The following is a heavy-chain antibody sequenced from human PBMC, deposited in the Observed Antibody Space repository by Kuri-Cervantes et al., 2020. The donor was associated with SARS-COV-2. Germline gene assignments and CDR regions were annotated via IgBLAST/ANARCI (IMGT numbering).Heavy chain of an antibody. Sequence: SVQVSCKASGGTFRSYAISWVRQAPGQGLEWMGGIIPIFGTANYAQKFQGRVTITADKSTSTAYMELSSLRSEDTAVYYCARASVSYYDILTGYYGTKNSPFDPWGQGTLVTVSS. J-gene: IGHJ5*02. V-gene: IGHV1-69*06. CDR2: IIPIFGTA. CDR1: GGTFRSYA. CDR3: ARASVSYYDILTGYYGTKNSPFDP. D-gene: IGHD3-9*01.